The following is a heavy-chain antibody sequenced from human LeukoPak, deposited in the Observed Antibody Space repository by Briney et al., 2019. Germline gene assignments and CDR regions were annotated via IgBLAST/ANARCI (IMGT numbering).Heavy chain of an antibody. Sequence: ASVKVSCKASGYTFTSYGISWVRQAPGQGLEWMGWINPNSGGTNYAQKFQGRVTMTRDTSISTAYMELSRLRSDDTAVYYCARVVIIDYYYGMDVWGQGTTVTVSS. V-gene: IGHV1-2*02. CDR3: ARVVIIDYYYGMDV. CDR1: GYTFTSYG. D-gene: IGHD3-3*01. J-gene: IGHJ6*02. CDR2: INPNSGGT.